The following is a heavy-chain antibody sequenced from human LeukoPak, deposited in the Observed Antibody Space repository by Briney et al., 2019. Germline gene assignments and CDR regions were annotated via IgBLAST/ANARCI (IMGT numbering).Heavy chain of an antibody. CDR1: GFTFSCYW. D-gene: IGHD6-19*01. V-gene: IGHV3-7*01. Sequence: GGSLRLSCAASGFTFSCYWMSWVRQAPGKGLEWVANIKQDGSEKYYVDSVKGRFTISRDNAKNSLYLQMNSLRAEDTAVYYCARDLRGWYGDYWGQGTLVTVSS. CDR2: IKQDGSEK. J-gene: IGHJ4*02. CDR3: ARDLRGWYGDY.